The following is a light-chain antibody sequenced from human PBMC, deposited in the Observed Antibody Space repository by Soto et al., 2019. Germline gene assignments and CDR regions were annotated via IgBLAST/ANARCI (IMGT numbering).Light chain of an antibody. CDR1: SSDVGVYNY. Sequence: QSVLTQPASVTGSPGQSITISCTGTSSDVGVYNYVSWYQQHPGKAPTLMFYGVSNRPAGASNRFTCSKSGNTAFLTISGLQAEDEADYYCCSYAGSSTYLVLGGGTTLSVL. J-gene: IGLJ2*01. V-gene: IGLV2-23*02. CDR3: CSYAGSSTYLV. CDR2: GVS.